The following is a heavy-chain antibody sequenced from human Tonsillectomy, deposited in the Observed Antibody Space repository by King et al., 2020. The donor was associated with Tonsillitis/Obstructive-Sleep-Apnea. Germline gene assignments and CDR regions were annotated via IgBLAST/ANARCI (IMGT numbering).Heavy chain of an antibody. Sequence: VQLVESGGGLVKPGGSLRLSCAASGFTFSDYYMSWIRQATGKGMEWVSYISSSSTYTNYADSVKGRFTISRDNAKNSLYLQMNSLRAEDTAVYYCARVVPATPRDYYYYYMDVWGKGTTVTVSS. CDR2: ISSSSTYT. CDR1: GFTFSDYY. J-gene: IGHJ6*03. V-gene: IGHV3-11*05. CDR3: ARVVPATPRDYYYYYMDV. D-gene: IGHD2-2*01.